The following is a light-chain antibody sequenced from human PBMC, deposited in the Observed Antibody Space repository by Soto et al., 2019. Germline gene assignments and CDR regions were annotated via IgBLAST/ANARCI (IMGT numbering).Light chain of an antibody. CDR2: EGS. J-gene: IGLJ2*01. CDR3: CSYAGLGVV. V-gene: IGLV2-23*01. Sequence: QSALTQPASVSGSPGQSITISCTGTSSDVGSYNLVSWYQQHPGKAPKLMIYEGSKRPSGVSNRFSGSKSGNTASLTISGLQAEDEADYYCCSYAGLGVVFSGGTKLTVL. CDR1: SSDVGSYNL.